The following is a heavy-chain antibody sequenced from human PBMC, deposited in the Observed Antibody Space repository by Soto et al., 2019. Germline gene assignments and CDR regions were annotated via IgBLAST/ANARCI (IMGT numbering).Heavy chain of an antibody. Sequence: ASVKVSCKASGYSFTDYHIHWVRQAPGQGLEWLGRINPKSGGTSTAQKFQGWVTMTTDTSISTASMELTRLTSNDTAIYYCARGDSTDCSNGVCSFFYNHDMDVWGQGTTVTVSS. CDR2: INPKSGGT. CDR1: GYSFTDYH. V-gene: IGHV1-2*04. J-gene: IGHJ6*02. CDR3: ARGDSTDCSNGVCSFFYNHDMDV. D-gene: IGHD2-8*01.